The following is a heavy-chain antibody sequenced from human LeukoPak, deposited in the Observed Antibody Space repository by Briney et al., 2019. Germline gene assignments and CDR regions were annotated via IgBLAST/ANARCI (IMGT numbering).Heavy chain of an antibody. CDR1: GFTVSNSY. Sequence: GGSLRLSCAASGFTVSNSYMSWVRQAPGKGLEVASIIYTGGSTHYVDSVKGRFSISRDNSKNTLYLQMNSLRVEDTAVYYCVKAQLQGAFDIWGQGTMVTVSS. J-gene: IGHJ3*02. V-gene: IGHV3-53*01. CDR3: VKAQLQGAFDI. CDR2: IYTGGST. D-gene: IGHD5-24*01.